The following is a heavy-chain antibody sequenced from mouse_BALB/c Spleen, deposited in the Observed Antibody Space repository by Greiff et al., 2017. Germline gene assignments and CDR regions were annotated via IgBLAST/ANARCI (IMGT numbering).Heavy chain of an antibody. Sequence: EVKVVESGGGLVKPGGSLKLSCAASGFAFSSYDMSWVRQTPEKRLEWVAYISSGGGSTYYPDTVKGRFTISRDNAKNTLYLQMSSLKSEDTAMYYCARQAVTTAWFAYWGQGTLVTVSA. CDR1: GFAFSSYD. V-gene: IGHV5-12-1*01. CDR2: ISSGGGST. D-gene: IGHD1-1*01. CDR3: ARQAVTTAWFAY. J-gene: IGHJ3*01.